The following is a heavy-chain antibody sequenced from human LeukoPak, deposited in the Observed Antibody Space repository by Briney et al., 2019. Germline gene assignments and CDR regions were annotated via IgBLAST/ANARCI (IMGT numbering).Heavy chain of an antibody. CDR1: GFIFSDYA. D-gene: IGHD1-1*01. Sequence: GGSLRLSCAASGFIFSDYAIHWVRQAPGKGLEWVAVISYDGSNKYYADSVKGRFTISRDNSKNTLYLQMNGLRAEDTAVYYCAKDRRGNAPRGAFDIWGQGTMVTVSS. J-gene: IGHJ3*02. CDR3: AKDRRGNAPRGAFDI. CDR2: ISYDGSNK. V-gene: IGHV3-30*04.